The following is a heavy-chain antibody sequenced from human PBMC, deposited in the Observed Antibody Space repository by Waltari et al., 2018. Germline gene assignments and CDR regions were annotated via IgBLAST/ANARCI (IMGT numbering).Heavy chain of an antibody. V-gene: IGHV1-69*01. CDR1: GGTLRNLA. CDR2: IIPIFDTV. Sequence: QVQLVQSGPEVKKPGSSVKVSCKISGGTLRNLAISWVRQAPGQGLEWMGGIIPIFDTVKYAEKLKGRVTITADASTGTAYMELNSLRSDDTAMYYCARTISAAGSEYMDVWGKGTTITVSS. D-gene: IGHD6-13*01. J-gene: IGHJ6*03. CDR3: ARTISAAGSEYMDV.